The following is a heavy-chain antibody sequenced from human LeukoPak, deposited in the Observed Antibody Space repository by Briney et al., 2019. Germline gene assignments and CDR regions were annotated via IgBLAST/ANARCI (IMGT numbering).Heavy chain of an antibody. CDR3: ASGTLDVDTAMQSDY. CDR2: IYYSGST. D-gene: IGHD5-18*01. V-gene: IGHV4-39*07. Sequence: SETLSLTCTVSGGSISSSSYYWGWIRQPPGKGLEWIGSIYYSGSTYYNPSLKSRVTISVDTSKNQFSLKLSSVTAADTAVYYCASGTLDVDTAMQSDYWGQGTLVTVSS. J-gene: IGHJ4*02. CDR1: GGSISSSSYY.